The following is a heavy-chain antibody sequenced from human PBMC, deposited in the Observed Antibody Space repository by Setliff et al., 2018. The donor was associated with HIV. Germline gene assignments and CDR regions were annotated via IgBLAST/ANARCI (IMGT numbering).Heavy chain of an antibody. CDR3: ARGATLLPGYSDRWEYFYMDV. D-gene: IGHD5-12*01. V-gene: IGHV4-39*01. CDR1: GGSISSRSYF. CDR2: IYYSGST. Sequence: TSETLSLTCTVSGGSISSRSYFWGWIRQPPGKGLEWIGSIYYSGSTYYNPSLKSRVTISVDTSKNQFSLKLSSVTAADTAVYYCARGATLLPGYSDRWEYFYMDVWGKGTTVTVSS. J-gene: IGHJ6*03.